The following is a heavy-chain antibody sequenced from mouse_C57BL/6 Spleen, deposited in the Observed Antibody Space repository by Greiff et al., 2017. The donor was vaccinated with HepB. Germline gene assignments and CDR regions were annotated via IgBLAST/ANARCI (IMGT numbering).Heavy chain of an antibody. J-gene: IGHJ4*01. D-gene: IGHD2-12*01. CDR2: IWSGGST. V-gene: IGHV2-2*01. Sequence: VKLMESGPGLVQPSQSLSITCTVSGFSLTSYGVHWVRQSPGKGLEWLGVIWSGGSTDYNAAFISRLSISKDNSKSQVFFKMNSLQADDTAIYYCARNYDDLYYAMDYWGQGTSVTVSS. CDR1: GFSLTSYG. CDR3: ARNYDDLYYAMDY.